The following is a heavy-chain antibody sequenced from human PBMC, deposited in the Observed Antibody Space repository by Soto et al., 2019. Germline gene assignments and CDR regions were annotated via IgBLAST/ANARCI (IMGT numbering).Heavy chain of an antibody. J-gene: IGHJ4*02. CDR3: ARAITLWFGGTFDY. CDR1: GGSISSGGYY. V-gene: IGHV4-31*03. D-gene: IGHD3-10*01. CDR2: IYYSGST. Sequence: SETLSLTCTVSGGSISSGGYYWSWIRQHPGKGLEWIGYIYYSGSTYYNPSLKSRVTISVDTSKNQFSLKLSSVTAADTAVYYCARAITLWFGGTFDYWGQGTRVTVPQ.